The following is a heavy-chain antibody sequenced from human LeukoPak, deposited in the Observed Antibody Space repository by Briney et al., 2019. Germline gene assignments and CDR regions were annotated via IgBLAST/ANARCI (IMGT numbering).Heavy chain of an antibody. D-gene: IGHD1-7*01. CDR1: GFTFSSNY. CDR2: IYSGGST. V-gene: IGHV3-53*04. J-gene: IGHJ6*02. CDR3: ARSAGTTRFYYGMDV. Sequence: GGSLRLSCAASGFTFSSNYMSWVRQAPGKGLEWVSVIYSGGSTYYADSVKGRFTISRHNSKNTLYLQMNSLRAEDTAVYYCARSAGTTRFYYGMDVWGQGTTVTVSS.